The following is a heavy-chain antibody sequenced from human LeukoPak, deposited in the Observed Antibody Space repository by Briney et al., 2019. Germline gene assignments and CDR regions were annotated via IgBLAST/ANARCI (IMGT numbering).Heavy chain of an antibody. CDR1: GFTSTSYS. J-gene: IGHJ4*02. V-gene: IGHV3-21*01. CDR2: ISSTISYI. D-gene: IGHD6-13*01. CDR3: ARDSAGVAAAGTSGVYYFDY. Sequence: GSLRPSCATSGFTSTSYSMNCVPQGPGKGLEWVSAISSTISYIYYADSVKGRFTISRDNAKNSLYLQMNSLRAEDTAVYYCARDSAGVAAAGTSGVYYFDYWGQGTLVTVSS.